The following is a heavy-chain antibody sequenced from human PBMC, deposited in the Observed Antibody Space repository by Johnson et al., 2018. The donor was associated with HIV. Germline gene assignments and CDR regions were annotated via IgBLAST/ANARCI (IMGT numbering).Heavy chain of an antibody. CDR1: GFTVSSNY. D-gene: IGHD3-22*01. CDR2: IYSGGST. V-gene: IGHV3-66*01. Sequence: VQLVESGGGLVQPGGSLRLSCAASGFTVSSNYMNWVRQAPGKGLEWVSVIYSGGSTYYADSVKGRFTISRDNSKNTLYLQMNSLRVEDTAVYYCAREFGYYYDRWAFDIWGQGTMVTVSS. J-gene: IGHJ3*02. CDR3: AREFGYYYDRWAFDI.